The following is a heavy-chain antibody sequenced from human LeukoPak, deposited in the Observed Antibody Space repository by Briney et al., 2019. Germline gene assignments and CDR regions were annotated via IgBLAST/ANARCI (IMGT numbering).Heavy chain of an antibody. V-gene: IGHV3-48*03. CDR2: ISSSGSTI. D-gene: IGHD5-24*01. CDR3: AREGGDGYNLGDAFDM. CDR1: GFTFSSYE. Sequence: GGSLRLSCAASGFTFSSYEMNWVRQAPGKGLEWVSYISSSGSTIYYSDSVKGRFTISRDNAKNSLYLQMNSLRADDTAVYYCAREGGDGYNLGDAFDMWGQGTMVTVSS. J-gene: IGHJ3*02.